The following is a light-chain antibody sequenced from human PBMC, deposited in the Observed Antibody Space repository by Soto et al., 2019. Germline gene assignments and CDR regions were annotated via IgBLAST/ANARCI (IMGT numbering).Light chain of an antibody. CDR3: SSYRSSTTPYV. J-gene: IGLJ1*01. Sequence: QSVLTQPASVSGSPGQSITISCTGTSSDVGGYNYVSWYQQHPGKAPKLLIYEVIYRSSGVSNRFSGSKSGKRASLTISGLQAEDEADYYCSSYRSSTTPYVFGTGTKLTVL. CDR1: SSDVGGYNY. V-gene: IGLV2-14*01. CDR2: EVI.